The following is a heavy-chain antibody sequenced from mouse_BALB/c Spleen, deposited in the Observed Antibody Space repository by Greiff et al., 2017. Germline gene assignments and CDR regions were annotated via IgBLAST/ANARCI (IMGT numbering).Heavy chain of an antibody. CDR2: INPSSGYT. Sequence: VKLVQSGAELAKPGASVKMSCKASGYTFTSYWMHWVKQRPGQGLEWIGYINPSSGYTKYNQKFKDKATLTADKYSSTAYMQQSSLTSEDSAVYYCSSSFRYPGWFAYWGQGTLVTVSA. D-gene: IGHD2-14*01. CDR3: SSSFRYPGWFAY. V-gene: IGHV1-7*01. J-gene: IGHJ3*01. CDR1: GYTFTSYW.